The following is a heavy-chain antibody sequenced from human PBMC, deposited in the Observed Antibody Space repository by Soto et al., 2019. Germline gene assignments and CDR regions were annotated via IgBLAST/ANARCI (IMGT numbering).Heavy chain of an antibody. CDR3: ARARSGSYFDY. CDR1: GFTFSSYA. D-gene: IGHD1-26*01. V-gene: IGHV3-30-3*01. CDR2: ISYDGSNK. J-gene: IGHJ4*02. Sequence: QVQLVESGGGVVQPGRSLRLSCAASGFTFSSYAMHWVRQAPGKGLEWVAVISYDGSNKYYADSVKGRFTISRDNSKNTLYLQMNSLRAEDTAVYYCARARSGSYFDYWGQGTLVTVSS.